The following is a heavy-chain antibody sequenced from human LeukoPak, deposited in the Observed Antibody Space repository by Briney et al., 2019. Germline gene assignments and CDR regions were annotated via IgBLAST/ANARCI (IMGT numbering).Heavy chain of an antibody. V-gene: IGHV3-53*01. CDR3: ARDLNSSGWSPDAFDI. CDR2: IYSGGST. D-gene: IGHD6-19*01. CDR1: GLTLSSNY. Sequence: QTGGSLRLSCAASGLTLSSNYMSWVRQAPGKGLVWDSVIYSGGSTYYADSVKGRFTISRDNSKNTLYLQMNSLRAEDTAVYYCARDLNSSGWSPDAFDIWGQGTMVTVSS. J-gene: IGHJ3*02.